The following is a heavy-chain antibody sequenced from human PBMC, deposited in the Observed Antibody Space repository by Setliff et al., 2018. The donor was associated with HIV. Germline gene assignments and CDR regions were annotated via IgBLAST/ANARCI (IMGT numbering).Heavy chain of an antibody. CDR3: AREIYGGNSRPFDY. CDR2: IYYNGNT. V-gene: IGHV4-59*01. CDR1: GGSISSYY. Sequence: TLSLTCTVSGGSISSYYWSWIRQPPGKGLEWIGYIYYNGNTNYNPSLKSRVTISVDTSKDQLSLKLSSVTAADTAVYYCAREIYGGNSRPFDYWGQGTLVTAPQ. D-gene: IGHD4-17*01. J-gene: IGHJ4*02.